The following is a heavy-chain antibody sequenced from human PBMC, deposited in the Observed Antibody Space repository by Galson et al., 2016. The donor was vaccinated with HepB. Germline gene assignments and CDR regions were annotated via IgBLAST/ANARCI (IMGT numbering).Heavy chain of an antibody. J-gene: IGHJ4*02. CDR3: AKVGATHYDILTGYSWPYFFDY. D-gene: IGHD3-9*01. CDR1: GGSISRYY. CDR2: IYSSGST. Sequence: SETLSLTCSVSGGSISRYYWSWIRQPPGKRLEWMGYIYSSGSTKYHPSLKTRVSIPLDTSKNQFSLKLNSVTAADTAVYYCAKVGATHYDILTGYSWPYFFDYWGQGILVTVSS. V-gene: IGHV4-59*01.